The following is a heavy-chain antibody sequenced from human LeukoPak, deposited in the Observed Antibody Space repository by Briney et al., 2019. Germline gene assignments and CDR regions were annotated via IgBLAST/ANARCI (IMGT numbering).Heavy chain of an antibody. D-gene: IGHD2-2*01. CDR2: INHSGST. V-gene: IGHV4-34*01. Sequence: SETPSLTCAVYGGSFSGYYWSWIRQPPGKGLEWIGEINHSGSTNYNPSLKSRVTISVDTSKNQFSLKLSSVTAADTAVYYCARALGYCSSTSCYGFAAFDIWGQGTMVTVSS. J-gene: IGHJ3*02. CDR3: ARALGYCSSTSCYGFAAFDI. CDR1: GGSFSGYY.